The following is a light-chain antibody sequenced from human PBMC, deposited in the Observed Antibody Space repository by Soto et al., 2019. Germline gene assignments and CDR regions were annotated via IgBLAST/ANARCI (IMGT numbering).Light chain of an antibody. CDR2: AAS. CDR1: QSISSY. CDR3: QQSYSTPTT. Sequence: DIQMTQSPSSLSASVGDRVTITCRASQSISSYLNWYQQKPGKAPKLLIYAASSLQSGVPSRFSGSGSGTDSTLTISSLQPEDFATYYCQQSYSTPTTFGPGTKLHIK. J-gene: IGKJ3*01. V-gene: IGKV1-39*01.